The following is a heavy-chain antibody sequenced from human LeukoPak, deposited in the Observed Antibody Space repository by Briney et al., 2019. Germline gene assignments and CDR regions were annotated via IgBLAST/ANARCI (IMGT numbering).Heavy chain of an antibody. CDR2: INPNSGDT. V-gene: IGHV1-2*06. CDR3: ARDVSGISSATDTFDM. Sequence: ASVKVSCKASGYTFTAYYMHWVRQAPGQGLEWVGRINPNSGDTNYAQKFQGRVTMTRDTSISTVYMELTGLRSDDTAVYYCARDVSGISSATDTFDMRGQGTVVTVSS. CDR1: GYTFTAYY. J-gene: IGHJ3*02. D-gene: IGHD1-14*01.